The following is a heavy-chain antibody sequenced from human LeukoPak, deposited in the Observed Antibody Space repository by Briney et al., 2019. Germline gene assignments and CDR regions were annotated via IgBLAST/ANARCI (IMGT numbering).Heavy chain of an antibody. CDR3: ATRDFDF. CDR1: GFTFSGYA. CDR2: ISYDGRNK. Sequence: GGSLRLSCTASGFTFSGYAMHWVRQAPGKGLQWVSVISYDGRNKHYADSVKGRLTISRDNSKNTVFLQMNNLRHEDTALYYCATRDFDFWGQGTLVTVSS. J-gene: IGHJ4*02. V-gene: IGHV3-30*04.